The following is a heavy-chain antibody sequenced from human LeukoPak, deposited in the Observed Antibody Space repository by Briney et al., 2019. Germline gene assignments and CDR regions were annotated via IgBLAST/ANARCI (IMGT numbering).Heavy chain of an antibody. CDR3: ARDIVPAIYNNDAFDI. D-gene: IGHD2-2*01. J-gene: IGHJ3*02. CDR1: GYTFTSYG. V-gene: IGHV1-18*01. Sequence: GASVKVSCKASGYTFTSYGISWVRQAPGQGLEWMGWISAYNGNTNYAQKLQGRVTMTTDTSTSTAYMELRSLRSDDTAVYYCARDIVPAIYNNDAFDIWGQGTMVTVSS. CDR2: ISAYNGNT.